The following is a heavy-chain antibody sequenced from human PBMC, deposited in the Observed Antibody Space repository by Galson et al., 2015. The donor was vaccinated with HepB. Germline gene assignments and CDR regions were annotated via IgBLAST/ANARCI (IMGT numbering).Heavy chain of an antibody. CDR3: ARDAPASLAVVFFRTPPTPFDY. CDR1: GYTFTSYG. V-gene: IGHV1-18*04. CDR2: ISAYNGNT. Sequence: SVKVSCKASGYTFTSYGISWVRQAPGQGLEWMGWISAYNGNTNYAQKLQGRVTMTTDTSTSTAYMELRSLRSDDTAVYYCARDAPASLAVVFFRTPPTPFDYWGQGTLVTVSS. J-gene: IGHJ4*02. D-gene: IGHD6-19*01.